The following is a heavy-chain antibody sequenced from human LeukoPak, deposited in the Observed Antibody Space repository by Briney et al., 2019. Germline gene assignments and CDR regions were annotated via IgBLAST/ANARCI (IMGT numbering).Heavy chain of an antibody. CDR2: IYHSGST. J-gene: IGHJ4*02. CDR1: GGSISSGGYS. CDR3: ARGGSYYDSSNEFDY. D-gene: IGHD3-22*01. V-gene: IGHV4-30-2*01. Sequence: PSQTLSLTCAVSGGSISSGGYSWSWIRQPPGKGLEWIGYIYHSGSTYYNPSLKSRVTISVDTSKNQFSLKLSSVTAADTAVYYCARGGSYYDSSNEFDYWGQGTLVTVSS.